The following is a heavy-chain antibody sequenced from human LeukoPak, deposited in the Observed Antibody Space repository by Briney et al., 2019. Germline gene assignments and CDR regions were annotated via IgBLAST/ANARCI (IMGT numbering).Heavy chain of an antibody. J-gene: IGHJ4*02. CDR1: GFTSSIYW. CDR3: ARDRGSSGWYEFDY. D-gene: IGHD6-19*01. CDR2: IKQDGSEK. V-gene: IGHV3-7*01. Sequence: GGSLRLSCAASGFTSSIYWMSWVRQAPGKGMEWVANIKQDGSEKYYVDSVKGRFTISRDNAKNSLYLQMNSLRAEDTAVYYCARDRGSSGWYEFDYWGQGTLVTVSS.